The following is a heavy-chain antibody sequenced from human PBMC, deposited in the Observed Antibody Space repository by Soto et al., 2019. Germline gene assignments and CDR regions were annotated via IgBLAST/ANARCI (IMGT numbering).Heavy chain of an antibody. V-gene: IGHV3-21*01. CDR3: ACLGYCSGGSCYQVCRTDY. CDR1: GFTFSSYS. J-gene: IGHJ4*02. CDR2: ISSSSSYI. Sequence: GGSLRLSCAASGFTFSSYSMNWVRQAPGKGLEWVSSISSSSSYIYYADSVKGRFTISRDNAKNSLYLQMNSLRAEDTAVYYCACLGYCSGGSCYQVCRTDYWGQGTLVTVSS. D-gene: IGHD2-15*01.